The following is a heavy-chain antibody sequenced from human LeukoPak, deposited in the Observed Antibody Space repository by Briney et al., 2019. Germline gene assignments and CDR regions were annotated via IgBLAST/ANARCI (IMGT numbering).Heavy chain of an antibody. V-gene: IGHV4-4*07. Sequence: SETLSLTCTVSGGSISSYYWSWIRQPAGKGLEWIGRIYTSGSTNNNPSLKSRVTMSVDTSKNQFSLKLSSVTAADTAVYYCARHQSDYYDSSGYHPADAFDIWGQGTMVTVSS. CDR3: ARHQSDYYDSSGYHPADAFDI. D-gene: IGHD3-22*01. CDR2: IYTSGST. J-gene: IGHJ3*02. CDR1: GGSISSYY.